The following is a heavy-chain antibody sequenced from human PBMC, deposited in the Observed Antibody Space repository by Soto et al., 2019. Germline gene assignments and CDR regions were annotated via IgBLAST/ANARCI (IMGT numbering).Heavy chain of an antibody. CDR2: IYAIGDT. V-gene: IGHV4-59*01. CDR3: ARRLDS. CDR1: GFSISSYY. J-gene: IGHJ4*02. Sequence: SVTLSLTCTVSGFSISSYYWSWIRQTPGKGLEWIGYIYAIGDTAYNPSLKNRVTMSVDTSKNQFSLRLRSVTAADTAVYYCARRLDSWDQGTLVTVSS.